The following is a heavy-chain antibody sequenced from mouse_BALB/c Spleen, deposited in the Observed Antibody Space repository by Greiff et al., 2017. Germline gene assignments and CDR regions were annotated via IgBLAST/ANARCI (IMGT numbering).Heavy chain of an antibody. V-gene: IGHV1-69*01. J-gene: IGHJ4*01. CDR3: ARRWLLGAMDY. CDR2: IDTSDSYT. D-gene: IGHD2-3*01. CDR1: GYTFTDYW. Sequence: QVQLQQPGAELVMPGASVKMSCKASGYTFTDYWMHWVKQRPGQGLEWIGAIDTSDSYTSYNQKFKGKATLTVDESSSTAYMQLSSLTSEDSAVYYCARRWLLGAMDYWGQGTSVTVSS.